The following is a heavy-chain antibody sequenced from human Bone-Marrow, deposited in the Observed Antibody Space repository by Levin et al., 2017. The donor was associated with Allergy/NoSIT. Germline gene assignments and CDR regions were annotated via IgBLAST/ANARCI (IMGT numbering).Heavy chain of an antibody. D-gene: IGHD3-9*01. CDR2: FSPDGVSP. CDR1: GYTFDSHC. V-gene: IGHV1-46*02. CDR3: ARDGDILTRYTQHYFDY. Sequence: ASVKVSCKASGYTFDSHCIHWVRQAPGQGLEWMGIFSPDGVSPTYAPKFQGRVTMAGDTSTSTVYMEVSSLRSEDTDGYFCARDGDILTRYTQHYFDYWGQGTLVTVSS. J-gene: IGHJ4*02.